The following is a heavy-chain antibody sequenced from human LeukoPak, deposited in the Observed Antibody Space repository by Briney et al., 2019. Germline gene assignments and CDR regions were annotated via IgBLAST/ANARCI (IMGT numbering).Heavy chain of an antibody. CDR3: ARGHRFGESAHAFDI. CDR2: IYTSGST. CDR1: GVSISSYY. J-gene: IGHJ3*02. D-gene: IGHD3-10*01. V-gene: IGHV4-4*07. Sequence: SETLSLTCTVSGVSISSYYWSWIRQPAGEGLEWIGRIYTSGSTNYNPSLKSRVTMSVDTSKNQFPLKLSSVTAADTAVYYCARGHRFGESAHAFDIWGQGTMVTVSS.